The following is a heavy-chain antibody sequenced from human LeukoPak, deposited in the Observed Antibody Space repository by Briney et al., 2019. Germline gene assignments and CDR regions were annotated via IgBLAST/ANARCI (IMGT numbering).Heavy chain of an antibody. CDR1: GGTFITYA. V-gene: IGHV1-69*11. CDR2: IIPILGTA. Sequence: ASVKVSCKASGGTFITYAISWVRQAPGQGLEWMGRIIPILGTANYAQKFQGRVTITADESTSTAYMELSSLRSEDTAVYYCARGGDYYYMDVWGKGTTVTVSS. CDR3: ARGGDYYYMDV. J-gene: IGHJ6*03. D-gene: IGHD1-26*01.